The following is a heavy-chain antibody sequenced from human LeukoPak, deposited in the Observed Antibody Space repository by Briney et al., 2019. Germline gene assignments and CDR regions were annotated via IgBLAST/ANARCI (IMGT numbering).Heavy chain of an antibody. V-gene: IGHV3-23*01. J-gene: IGHJ3*01. CDR3: VRAHGRSTVLGMNTFDA. CDR2: INGNGGST. Sequence: PGGSLRLSCAASGFTFSSYVMSWVRQAPGKGLEWVSGINGNGGSTYYANSVKGRFTISRDNSKNTLFLEMNRLRAEDMALYYCVRAHGRSTVLGMNTFDAWGQGTMVSVSS. D-gene: IGHD4-11*01. CDR1: GFTFSSYV.